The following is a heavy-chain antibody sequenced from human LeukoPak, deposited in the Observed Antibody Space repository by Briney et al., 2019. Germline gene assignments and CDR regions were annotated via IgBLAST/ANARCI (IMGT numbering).Heavy chain of an antibody. CDR1: GFTFSSYA. V-gene: IGHV3-23*01. CDR3: AKGPNYYDSSGYYF. CDR2: ISGSGGST. D-gene: IGHD3-22*01. Sequence: GGSLRLSCAASGFTFSSYAMSWVRQAPGKGLEWVSAISGSGGSTYYADSVKGRFTISRDNSKNTLYLQMNSLRAEDTAVYYCAKGPNYYDSSGYYFWGQGTLVTVSS. J-gene: IGHJ4*02.